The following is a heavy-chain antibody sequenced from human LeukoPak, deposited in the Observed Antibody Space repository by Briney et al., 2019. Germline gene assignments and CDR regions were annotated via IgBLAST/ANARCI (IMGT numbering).Heavy chain of an antibody. D-gene: IGHD3-3*01. V-gene: IGHV4-39*07. CDR2: LYLGETT. CDR3: ARGGIFGVVKKIKNYFDY. J-gene: IGHJ4*02. Sequence: TSETLSLTCSVSGDSISSSGYYWGWIRQPPGKGLEWIGSLYLGETTSYNPSLKSRVTISVDTPKNQFSLELSSVTAADTAVYYCARGGIFGVVKKIKNYFDYWGQGTLVTVSS. CDR1: GDSISSSGYY.